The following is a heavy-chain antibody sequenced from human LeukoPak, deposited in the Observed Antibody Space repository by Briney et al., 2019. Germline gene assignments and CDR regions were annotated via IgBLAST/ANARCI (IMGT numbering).Heavy chain of an antibody. D-gene: IGHD1-20*01. CDR3: ATSYHWKAMPVTQFDY. J-gene: IGHJ4*02. CDR1: GYTLTELS. V-gene: IGHV1-24*01. Sequence: ASVKVSCKVSGYTLTELSMHWVRQAPGKGLEGMGGFDPEDGETIYAQKFQGRVTMTDDTSTDTAYTELSSLRSEDTAVYYCATSYHWKAMPVTQFDYWGQGTLVTVSS. CDR2: FDPEDGET.